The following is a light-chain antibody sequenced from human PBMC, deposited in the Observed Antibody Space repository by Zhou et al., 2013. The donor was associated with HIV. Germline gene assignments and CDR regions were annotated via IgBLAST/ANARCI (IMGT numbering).Light chain of an antibody. CDR2: VAS. J-gene: IGKJ5*01. CDR1: QTINNN. V-gene: IGKV3-20*01. Sequence: EVVMTQSPAALSASPGDRATLYCRASQTINNNLAWYQQKPGQSPRLLIYVASSRASGIPDRFSGGGSGTDFTLTISRLEPEDSAVYYCQQYGSSPITFGQGTRLEIK. CDR3: QQYGSSPIT.